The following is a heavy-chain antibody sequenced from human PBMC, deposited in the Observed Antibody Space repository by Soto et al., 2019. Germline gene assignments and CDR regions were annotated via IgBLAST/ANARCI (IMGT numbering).Heavy chain of an antibody. CDR1: GYTFTSYD. CDR2: INAGNGNT. V-gene: IGHV1-3*01. Sequence: ASVKVSCKASGYTFTSYDMHWVRQAPGQRLEWMGWINAGNGNTKYSQKFQGRVTITRDTSASTAYMELSSLRSEDTAVYYCARDVITFGGVIAQYNWFDPWGQGTLVTVSS. J-gene: IGHJ5*02. CDR3: ARDVITFGGVIAQYNWFDP. D-gene: IGHD3-16*02.